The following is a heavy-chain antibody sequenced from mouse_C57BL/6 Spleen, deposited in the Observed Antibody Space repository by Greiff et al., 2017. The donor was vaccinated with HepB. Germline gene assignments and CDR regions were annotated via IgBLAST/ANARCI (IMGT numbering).Heavy chain of an antibody. CDR3: ARGPDWFAY. CDR1: GFTFSSYA. CDR2: ISDGGSYT. J-gene: IGHJ3*01. V-gene: IGHV5-4*03. Sequence: EVKVVESGGGLVKPGGSLKLSYAASGFTFSSYAMSWVRQTPEKRLEWVATISDGGSYTYYPDNVKGRFTISRDNAKNNLYLQMSHLKSEDTAMYYCARGPDWFAYWGQGTLVTVSA.